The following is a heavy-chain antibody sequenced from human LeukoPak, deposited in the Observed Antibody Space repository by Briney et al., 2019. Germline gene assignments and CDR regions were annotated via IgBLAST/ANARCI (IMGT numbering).Heavy chain of an antibody. J-gene: IGHJ4*02. D-gene: IGHD4-11*01. CDR1: GGSISSSSYY. CDR3: ARLRKSYSNSIDY. CDR2: IYYSGST. Sequence: SEILSLTCTVSGGSISSSSYYWGWIRQPPGKGLEWIGSIYYSGSTYYNPSLKSRVTISVDTSKNQFSLKLSSVTAADTAVYYCARLRKSYSNSIDYWGQGTLVTVSS. V-gene: IGHV4-39*01.